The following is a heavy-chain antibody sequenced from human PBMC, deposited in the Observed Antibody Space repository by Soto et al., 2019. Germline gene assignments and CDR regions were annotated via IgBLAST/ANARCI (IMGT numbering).Heavy chain of an antibody. CDR2: INHSGST. J-gene: IGHJ4*02. CDR1: GGSFSGYY. D-gene: IGHD6-19*01. V-gene: IGHV4-34*01. CDR3: ARHAFIINSSGWYGGDYFDY. Sequence: PSETLSLTCAVYGGSFSGYYWSWIRQPPGKGLEWIGEINHSGSTNYNPSLKSRVTISVDTSKNQFSLKLSSVTAADTAVYYCARHAFIINSSGWYGGDYFDYWGQGTLVTVSS.